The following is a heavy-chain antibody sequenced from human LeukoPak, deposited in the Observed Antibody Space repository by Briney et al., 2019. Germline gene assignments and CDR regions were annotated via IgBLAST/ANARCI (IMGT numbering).Heavy chain of an antibody. D-gene: IGHD1-1*01. CDR3: ARLDQSGIYFDY. Sequence: ASVKVSCKASGYTFTSYYMHWVRQAPGQGLEWMGIINPSGGSTSYAQKFQGRVTMTRDTSISTAYMELSRLRSDDTAVYYCARLDQSGIYFDYWGQGTLVTVSS. CDR1: GYTFTSYY. CDR2: INPSGGST. J-gene: IGHJ4*02. V-gene: IGHV1-46*01.